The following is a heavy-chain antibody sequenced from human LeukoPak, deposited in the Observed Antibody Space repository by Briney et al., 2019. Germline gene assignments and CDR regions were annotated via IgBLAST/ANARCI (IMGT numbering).Heavy chain of an antibody. CDR2: IYHSGST. J-gene: IGHJ5*02. Sequence: PSETLSLTCAVSGGSISSSNWWSWVRQPPGKGLEWIGEIYHSGSTNYNPSLKSRVTISVDKSKNQFSLKLSSVTAADTAVYYCARELRKDGYNEEINGNWFDPWGQGTLVTVSS. V-gene: IGHV4-4*02. D-gene: IGHD5-24*01. CDR3: ARELRKDGYNEEINGNWFDP. CDR1: GGSISSSNW.